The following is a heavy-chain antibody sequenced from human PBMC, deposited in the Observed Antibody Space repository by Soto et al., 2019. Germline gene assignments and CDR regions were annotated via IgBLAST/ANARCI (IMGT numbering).Heavy chain of an antibody. CDR2: IYYSGST. CDR1: GGSISSGGYY. CDR3: ARDYYDILTGYHRFDY. J-gene: IGHJ4*02. D-gene: IGHD3-9*01. V-gene: IGHV4-31*03. Sequence: SETLSLTCTVSGGSISSGGYYWSWIRQHPGKGLEWIGYIYYSGSTYYNPSLKSRVTISVDTSKNQFSLKLSSVTAADTAVYYCARDYYDILTGYHRFDYWGQGTLVTVSS.